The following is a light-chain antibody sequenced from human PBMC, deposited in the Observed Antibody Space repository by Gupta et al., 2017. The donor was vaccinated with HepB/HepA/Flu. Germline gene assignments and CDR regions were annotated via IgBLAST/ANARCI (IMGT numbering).Light chain of an antibody. CDR3: CSYGSSWTYV. Sequence: QSALTQPASVSGSPGQSITISCSGTSSDVGGSNSVSWYQHHPGKGPRFIMYDVSNRPSGVSNRFSGSKSGNTASLTISGLQAEDEADYYCCSYGSSWTYVFGTGTKVTVL. J-gene: IGLJ1*01. CDR2: DVS. CDR1: SSDVGGSNS. V-gene: IGLV2-14*03.